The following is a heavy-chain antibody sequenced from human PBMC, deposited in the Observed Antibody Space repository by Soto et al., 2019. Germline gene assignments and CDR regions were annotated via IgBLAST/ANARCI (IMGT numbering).Heavy chain of an antibody. CDR1: GFTFSYYG. V-gene: IGHV3-30*18. CDR3: VKDRDGSSSHY. CDR2: ISYDVSNE. Sequence: GGSLRLSCAASGFTFSYYGMHWVRQAPGKGLEWVAVISYDVSNEYYADSVKGRFTISRDNSKNTLYLEMNSLRVEDTAMYYCVKDRDGSSSHYWGQGILVTVSS. J-gene: IGHJ4*02. D-gene: IGHD1-26*01.